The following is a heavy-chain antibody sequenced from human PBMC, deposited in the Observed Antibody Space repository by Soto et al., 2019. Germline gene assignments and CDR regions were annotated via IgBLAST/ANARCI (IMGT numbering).Heavy chain of an antibody. V-gene: IGHV4-31*03. Sequence: SDTLALTCTVSGGLISSGGYSWNWIRQHPGKGLEWIGYIFYSVSTYYNPSLKSRVTISVDMSKNQFSLRLISVTAADTAVYYCARDRGATKWTDPRGKGNLVTVSS. J-gene: IGHJ5*02. CDR3: ARDRGATKWTDP. CDR2: IFYSVST. CDR1: GGLISSGGYS. D-gene: IGHD1-26*01.